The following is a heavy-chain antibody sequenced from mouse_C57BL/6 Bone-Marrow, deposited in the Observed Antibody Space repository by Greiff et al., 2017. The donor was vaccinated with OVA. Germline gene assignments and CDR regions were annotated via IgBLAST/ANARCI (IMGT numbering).Heavy chain of an antibody. J-gene: IGHJ1*01. CDR2: IYPRSGNT. D-gene: IGHD1-1*01. CDR3: ARHGSSYDWYFDV. CDR1: GYTFPSYG. V-gene: IGHV1-81*01. Sequence: VKLQESGAELARPGASVKLSCKASGYTFPSYGISWVKQRTGQGLEWIGEIYPRSGNTYYNEKFKGQATLTADKSSSTAYMELRSLTSEDSAVYVCARHGSSYDWYFDVWGAGTTVTVSS.